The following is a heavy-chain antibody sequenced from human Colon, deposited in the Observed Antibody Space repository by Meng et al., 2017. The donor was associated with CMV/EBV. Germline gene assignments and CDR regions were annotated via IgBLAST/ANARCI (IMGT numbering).Heavy chain of an antibody. Sequence: GGSLRLSCAASGFIFSDYRMDWIRQAPGKGLEWVARIRHKAGGYSTEYAASVRGRFTVSRDDSKNSLYLQMSSLRTEDTAVYHCTRDGGRYDFADYWGQGTLVTVSS. V-gene: IGHV3-72*01. CDR2: IRHKAGGYST. CDR3: TRDGGRYDFADY. D-gene: IGHD1-1*01. CDR1: GFIFSDYR. J-gene: IGHJ4*02.